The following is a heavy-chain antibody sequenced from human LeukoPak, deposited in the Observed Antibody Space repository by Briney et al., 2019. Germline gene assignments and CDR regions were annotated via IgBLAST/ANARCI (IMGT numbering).Heavy chain of an antibody. J-gene: IGHJ4*02. Sequence: SETLSPTCTVSGGSISSYYWSSIRDPPGEGLEWIGYIYTSGSTNYNPSLKSRVTISVDTSKNQFSLKLSSVTAADTAVYYCARWPAYWGQGTLVSVSS. CDR3: ARWPAY. D-gene: IGHD2-2*01. CDR1: GGSISSYY. CDR2: IYTSGST. V-gene: IGHV4-4*09.